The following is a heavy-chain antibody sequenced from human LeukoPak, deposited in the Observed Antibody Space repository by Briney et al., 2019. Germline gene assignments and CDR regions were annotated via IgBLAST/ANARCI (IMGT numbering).Heavy chain of an antibody. CDR1: GYTFTSYG. Sequence: ASVKVSCKASGYTFTSYGISWVRQAPGQGLERMGWISAYNGNTNYAQKLQDRVTMTTDTSTSTAYMELRSLRSDDTAVYYCARDIVATIAPKHDAFDIWGQGTMVTVSS. CDR2: ISAYNGNT. D-gene: IGHD5-12*01. V-gene: IGHV1-18*01. J-gene: IGHJ3*02. CDR3: ARDIVATIAPKHDAFDI.